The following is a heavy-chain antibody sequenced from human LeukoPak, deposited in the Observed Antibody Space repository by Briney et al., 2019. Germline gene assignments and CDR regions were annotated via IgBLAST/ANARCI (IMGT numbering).Heavy chain of an antibody. CDR1: GFTFSTYS. V-gene: IGHV3-21*01. Sequence: GGSLRLSCAASGFTFSTYSMNWVRQAPGKGLEWVSSISSSSSYIYYADSVKGRFTISRDNAKNSLYLQMNSLRAEDTAVYYCARDPPNYYDSSGLDYWGQGTLVTVSS. CDR2: ISSSSSYI. D-gene: IGHD3-22*01. CDR3: ARDPPNYYDSSGLDY. J-gene: IGHJ4*02.